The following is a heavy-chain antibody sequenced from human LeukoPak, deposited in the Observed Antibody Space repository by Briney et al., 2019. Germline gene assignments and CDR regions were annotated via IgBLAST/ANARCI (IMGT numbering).Heavy chain of an antibody. J-gene: IGHJ4*02. CDR1: GGSISSSSYY. V-gene: IGHV4-39*07. CDR2: IYYSGST. D-gene: IGHD3-22*01. CDR3: ARGKRYYYDSSGEFDY. Sequence: SETLSLTCTVSGGSISSSSYYWGWIRQPPGKGREWIGSIYYSGSTYNNPSLKRRVTISVATSKHQFSLKLSSVTAADTAVYYCARGKRYYYDSSGEFDYWGQGTLVTVSS.